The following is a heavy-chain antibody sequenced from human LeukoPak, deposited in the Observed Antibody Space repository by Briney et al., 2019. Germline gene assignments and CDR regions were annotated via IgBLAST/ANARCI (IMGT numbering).Heavy chain of an antibody. CDR2: INHSGST. Sequence: SETLSLTCAVYGGSFSGYYWSWIRQPPGKGLEWIGKINHSGSTNYNPSLKSRVTISIDTSKNQFSLKLSSVTAADTAVYYCARMGLAVAGTGRRNDAFDIWGQGTMVTVSS. CDR3: ARMGLAVAGTGRRNDAFDI. D-gene: IGHD6-19*01. CDR1: GGSFSGYY. J-gene: IGHJ3*02. V-gene: IGHV4-34*01.